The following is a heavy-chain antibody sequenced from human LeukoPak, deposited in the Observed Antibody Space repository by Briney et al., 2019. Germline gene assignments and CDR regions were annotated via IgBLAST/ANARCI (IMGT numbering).Heavy chain of an antibody. CDR1: GFTFSNYA. CDR2: ISGSGGST. J-gene: IGHJ4*02. Sequence: PGGSLRLSCAASGFTFSNYAMSWVRQAPGKGLEWVSSISGSGGSTYYTDSVKGRFTISRDNSKNTLFLQMNTLRADDTAVYYCAKVRTVTTINFDFWGQGTLVTVSS. V-gene: IGHV3-23*01. CDR3: AKVRTVTTINFDF. D-gene: IGHD4-17*01.